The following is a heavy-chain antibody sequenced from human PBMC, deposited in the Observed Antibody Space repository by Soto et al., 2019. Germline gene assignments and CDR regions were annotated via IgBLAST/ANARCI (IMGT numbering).Heavy chain of an antibody. CDR3: AIVTGRSSGLHYYSMDV. V-gene: IGHV1-18*01. CDR2: ISAYNGNT. J-gene: IGHJ6*02. CDR1: GYTFTSYG. Sequence: ASVKVSCKASGYTFTSYGISWVRQAPGQGLEWMGWISAYNGNTNYAQKLQGRVTMTTDTSTSTAYMELRSLRSDDRAVYYCAIVTGRSSGLHYYSMDVGRQGTTVTVSS. D-gene: IGHD6-6*01.